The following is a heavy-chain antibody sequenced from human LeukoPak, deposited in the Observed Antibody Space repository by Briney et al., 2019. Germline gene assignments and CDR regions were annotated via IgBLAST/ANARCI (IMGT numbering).Heavy chain of an antibody. CDR2: ILYSGST. Sequence: SETLSLTCSVSGGSISGHWWTWVRQPPGEGLEWIGDILYSGSTNYNPSLKSRLSILVDTSTNQFSLKLNSVTAADTAMYYCTRRKTADASIDLWGQGILVIASS. CDR3: TRRKTADASIDL. D-gene: IGHD5-24*01. J-gene: IGHJ5*02. V-gene: IGHV4-59*11. CDR1: GGSISGHW.